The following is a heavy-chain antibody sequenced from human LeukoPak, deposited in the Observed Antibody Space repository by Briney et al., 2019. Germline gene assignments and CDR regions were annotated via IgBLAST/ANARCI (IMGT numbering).Heavy chain of an antibody. CDR1: GGSISSSSYY. CDR3: ARFGSGWWYNDY. Sequence: SETLSLTCTVSGGSISSSSYYWGWIRQPPGKGLEWIGSIYYSGTTYYNPSLKSRVTISVDTSKNQFSLKLSSVTAADTAVYYCARFGSGWWYNDYWGQGTLVTVSS. D-gene: IGHD6-19*01. CDR2: IYYSGTT. J-gene: IGHJ4*02. V-gene: IGHV4-39*07.